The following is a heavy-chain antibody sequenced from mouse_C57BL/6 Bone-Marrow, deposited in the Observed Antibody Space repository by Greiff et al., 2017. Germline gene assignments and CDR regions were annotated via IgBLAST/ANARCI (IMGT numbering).Heavy chain of an antibody. V-gene: IGHV1-26*01. D-gene: IGHD1-1*01. CDR2: INPNNGGT. J-gene: IGHJ2*01. Sequence: VQLQQSGPELVKPGASVKISCKASGYTFTDYYMNWVKQSHGKCLEWIGDINPNNGGTSYNQKLKGKATLTVDKSSSTAYMELRSLTSEDSAVYYCARDYYGSSWYFDYWGQGTILTVSS. CDR3: ARDYYGSSWYFDY. CDR1: GYTFTDYY.